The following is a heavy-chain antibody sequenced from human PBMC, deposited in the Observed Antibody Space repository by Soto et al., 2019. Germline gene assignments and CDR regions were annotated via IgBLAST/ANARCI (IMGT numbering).Heavy chain of an antibody. V-gene: IGHV1-69*01. Sequence: QVQLVQSGAEVKKPGSSVKVSCKASGGTFSSYAISWVRQAPGQGLEWMGGIIPIFGTANYAQKFQGRVTITADESTSTAYMELSSLRSEDTAVYYCVRAHPELPYYYDSSGYYSWFDPWGQGTLVTVSS. D-gene: IGHD3-22*01. CDR3: VRAHPELPYYYDSSGYYSWFDP. J-gene: IGHJ5*02. CDR1: GGTFSSYA. CDR2: IIPIFGTA.